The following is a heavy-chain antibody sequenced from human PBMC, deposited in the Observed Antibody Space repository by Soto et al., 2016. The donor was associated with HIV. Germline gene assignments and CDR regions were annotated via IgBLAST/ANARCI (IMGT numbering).Heavy chain of an antibody. D-gene: IGHD3-10*01. CDR2: INPNGGGT. Sequence: QVQLVQSGAEVKKPGASVKVSCKASGYTSTDYYIHWVRQAPGQGLEWMGWINPNGGGTNFAQKFQGRVTMTRDTSISTAYMELSRLNSDNTAVYYCARGWFGFDTWGQGTLVTVSS. J-gene: IGHJ4*02. CDR1: GYTSTDYY. CDR3: ARGWFGFDT. V-gene: IGHV1-2*02.